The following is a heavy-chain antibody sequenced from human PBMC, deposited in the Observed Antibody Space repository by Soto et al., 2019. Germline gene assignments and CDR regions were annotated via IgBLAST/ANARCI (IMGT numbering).Heavy chain of an antibody. CDR2: IYSGGYT. CDR1: GFTVSNNY. D-gene: IGHD3-10*01. CDR3: ATPPGGGGY. Sequence: EVQLVESGGGLIQPGGSLRLSCAVSGFTVSNNYMSWVRQAPGKGLEGVSVIYSGGYTAYGDSVKGRFTISSDNSKNTLYLQITGLGPADTAVYCGATPPGGGGYWGQGTLVTVSS. J-gene: IGHJ4*02. V-gene: IGHV3-53*01.